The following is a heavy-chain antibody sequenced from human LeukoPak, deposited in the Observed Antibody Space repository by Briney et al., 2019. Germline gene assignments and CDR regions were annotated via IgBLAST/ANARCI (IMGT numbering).Heavy chain of an antibody. CDR3: ARDPFDYGDYDLDSFAFDI. CDR1: GYSFTSYR. V-gene: IGHV5-51*01. Sequence: GESLKISCKGSGYSFTSYRIGWVRQMPGKGLEWLGIIYPGDSDTRYSPSFQGQVTISADKSISTAYLQWSSLKASDTAMYYCARDPFDYGDYDLDSFAFDIWGQGTMVTVSS. J-gene: IGHJ3*02. D-gene: IGHD4-17*01. CDR2: IYPGDSDT.